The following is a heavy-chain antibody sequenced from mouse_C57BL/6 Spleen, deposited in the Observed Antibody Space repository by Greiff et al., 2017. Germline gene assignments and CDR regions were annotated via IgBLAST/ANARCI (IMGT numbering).Heavy chain of an antibody. D-gene: IGHD2-4*01. J-gene: IGHJ3*01. CDR2: IYPGSGST. CDR3: ARGRDYDYDWGFAY. V-gene: IGHV1-55*01. Sequence: VQLQQPGAELVKPGASVKMSCKASGYTFTSYWITWVKQRPGQGLEWIGDIYPGSGSTNYNEKFKSKATLTVDTSSSTAYMQLSSLTSEDSAVYYCARGRDYDYDWGFAYWGQGTLVTVSA. CDR1: GYTFTSYW.